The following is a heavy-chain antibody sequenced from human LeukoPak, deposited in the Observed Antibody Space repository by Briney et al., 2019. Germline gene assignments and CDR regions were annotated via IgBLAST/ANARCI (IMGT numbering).Heavy chain of an antibody. CDR1: GFTFSGYW. Sequence: GSLRLSCAASGFTFSGYWMHWVRQAPGKGLVWVSRISTDGSSTNYADSVKGRFTISRDNAKNTLCLQMNSLRADDTAVYYCAGGRSGNYGLFDYWGQGTLVTVSS. D-gene: IGHD1-26*01. J-gene: IGHJ4*02. CDR2: ISTDGSST. CDR3: AGGRSGNYGLFDY. V-gene: IGHV3-74*01.